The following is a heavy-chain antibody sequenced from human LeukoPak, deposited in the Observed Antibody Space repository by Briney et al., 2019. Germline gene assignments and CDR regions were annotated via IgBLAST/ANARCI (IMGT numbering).Heavy chain of an antibody. CDR2: ISSSSSYI. D-gene: IGHD5-24*01. J-gene: IGHJ4*02. V-gene: IGHV3-21*01. CDR3: AREIRQSFDY. CDR1: GFTFSSYS. Sequence: GGSLRLSCAASGFTFSSYSMNWVRQAPGKGLEWVSSISSSSSYIYYADSVEGRFTISRDNAKNSLYLQMNSLRAEDTAVYYCAREIRQSFDYWGQGTLVTVSS.